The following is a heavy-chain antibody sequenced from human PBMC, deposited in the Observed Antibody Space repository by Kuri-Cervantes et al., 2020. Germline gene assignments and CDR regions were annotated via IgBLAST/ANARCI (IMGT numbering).Heavy chain of an antibody. J-gene: IGHJ6*02. CDR1: GFTFSSYA. D-gene: IGHD3-10*01. V-gene: IGHV3-21*01. CDR3: ARDSGVWFGDYHYGTDV. Sequence: GGSLRLSCAASGFTFSSYAMSWVRQAPGKGLEWVSSISSSSSYIYYADSVKGRFTISRDNAKNSLYLQMNSLRAEDTAVYYCARDSGVWFGDYHYGTDVWGQGTTVTVSS. CDR2: ISSSSSYI.